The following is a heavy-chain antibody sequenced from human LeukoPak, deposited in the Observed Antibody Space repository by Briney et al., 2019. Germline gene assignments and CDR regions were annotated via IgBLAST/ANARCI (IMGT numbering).Heavy chain of an antibody. CDR1: GGSFSGYY. CDR3: ARDPPMYYYDSSGYYHPFDY. J-gene: IGHJ4*02. D-gene: IGHD3-22*01. CDR2: INHSGST. V-gene: IGHV4-34*01. Sequence: SETLSLTCAVYGGSFSGYYWSWIRQPPGKGLEWIGEINHSGSTNYNPALKSRVTISVDTSKNQFSLKLSSVTAADTAVYYCARDPPMYYYDSSGYYHPFDYWGQGTLVTVSS.